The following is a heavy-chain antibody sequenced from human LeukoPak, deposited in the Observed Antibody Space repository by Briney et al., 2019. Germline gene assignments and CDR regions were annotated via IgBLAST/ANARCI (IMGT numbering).Heavy chain of an antibody. J-gene: IGHJ6*02. CDR3: ARLPYGSGSNRYYYYGMDV. CDR2: INHSGST. V-gene: IGHV4-34*01. D-gene: IGHD3-10*01. Sequence: PSETLSLTCAVYGGSFSGYYWSWIRQPPGKGLEWIGEINHSGSTNYNPSLKSRVTISVDTSKNQFSPKLSSVTAADTAVYYCARLPYGSGSNRYYYYGMDVWGQGTTVTVSS. CDR1: GGSFSGYY.